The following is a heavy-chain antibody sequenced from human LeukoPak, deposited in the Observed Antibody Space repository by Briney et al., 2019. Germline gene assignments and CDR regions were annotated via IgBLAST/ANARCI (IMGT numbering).Heavy chain of an antibody. Sequence: SETLSLTCTVSGGSISSGGYYWSWIRQHPEKGLEWIGYIYYSGSTYYNPSLKSRVTISVDTSKNQFSLKLSSVTAAYTAVYYCAGDYYDSSGNLPRFDYWGQGTLVTVSS. CDR2: IYYSGST. V-gene: IGHV4-31*03. D-gene: IGHD3-22*01. CDR3: AGDYYDSSGNLPRFDY. J-gene: IGHJ4*02. CDR1: GGSISSGGYY.